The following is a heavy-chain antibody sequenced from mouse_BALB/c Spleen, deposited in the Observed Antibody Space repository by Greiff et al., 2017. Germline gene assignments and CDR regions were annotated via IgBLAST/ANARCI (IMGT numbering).Heavy chain of an antibody. D-gene: IGHD1-2*01. V-gene: IGHV5-17*02. Sequence: DVKLVESGGGLVQPGGSRKLSCAASGFTFSSFGMHWVRQAPEQGLEWVAYISSGSSTIYYADTVKGRFTISRDNPKNTLFLQMTSLRSEDTAMYDCASPHYYGRSVFAYWGQGTLVTVSA. CDR3: ASPHYYGRSVFAY. J-gene: IGHJ3*01. CDR2: ISSGSSTI. CDR1: GFTFSSFG.